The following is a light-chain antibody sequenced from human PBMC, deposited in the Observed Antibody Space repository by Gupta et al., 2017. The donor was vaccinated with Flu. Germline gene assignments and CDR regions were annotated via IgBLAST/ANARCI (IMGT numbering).Light chain of an antibody. CDR2: RAS. CDR3: QRYYNSRVRT. CDR1: QSVIYRSSKSNN. Sequence: TNGKSRQSVIYRSSKSNNLALYRQKPGGRTTRILLRASTRGSGVPDRFRGSGAGTDFTLTLTSLRAQDEAFDNCQRYYNSRVRTFGEGTKVEIK. V-gene: IGKV4-1*01. J-gene: IGKJ4*02.